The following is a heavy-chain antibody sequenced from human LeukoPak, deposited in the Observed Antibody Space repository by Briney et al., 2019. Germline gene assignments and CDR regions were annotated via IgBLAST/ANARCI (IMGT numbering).Heavy chain of an antibody. CDR2: INHSGST. Sequence: SETLSLTCAVYGGSFSGYYWSWIRQPPGKGLEWIGEINHSGSTSYNPSLKSRVTISVDTSKNQFSLKLSSVTAADTAVYYCASSSSWTLGGMGVWGQGTTVTVSS. D-gene: IGHD6-13*01. CDR1: GGSFSGYY. V-gene: IGHV4-34*01. J-gene: IGHJ6*02. CDR3: ASSSSWTLGGMGV.